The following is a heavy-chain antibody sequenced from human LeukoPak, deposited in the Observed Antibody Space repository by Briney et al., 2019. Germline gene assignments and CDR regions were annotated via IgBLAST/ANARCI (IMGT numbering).Heavy chain of an antibody. J-gene: IGHJ4*02. V-gene: IGHV1-69*04. D-gene: IGHD3-22*01. Sequence: SVKVSCKASGGTFSSYAISWVRQAPGQGLEWMRRIIPILGIANYAQKFQGRVTITADKSTSTAYMELSSLRSEDTAVYYCARDDLHYDSSGYLRSWGQGTLVTVSS. CDR1: GGTFSSYA. CDR3: ARDDLHYDSSGYLRS. CDR2: IIPILGIA.